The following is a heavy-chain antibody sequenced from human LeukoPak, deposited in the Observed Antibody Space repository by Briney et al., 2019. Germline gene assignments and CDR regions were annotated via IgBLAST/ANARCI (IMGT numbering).Heavy chain of an antibody. V-gene: IGHV6-1*01. D-gene: IGHD2-2*01. Sequence: SQTLSLTCAISGDSVSSNSVTWNWIRQSPSRGLEWLGRTYYRSTWYNDYAVSVRGRITVNPDTSKNQSSLHLNSVTPEDTAVYYCARRLTQYDCFDPWGQGILVTVSS. J-gene: IGHJ5*02. CDR2: TYYRSTWYN. CDR3: ARRLTQYDCFDP. CDR1: GDSVSSNSVT.